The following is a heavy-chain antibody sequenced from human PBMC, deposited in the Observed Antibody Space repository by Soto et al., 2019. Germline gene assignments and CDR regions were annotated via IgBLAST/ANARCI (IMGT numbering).Heavy chain of an antibody. J-gene: IGHJ6*02. Sequence: GGSLRLSCAASGFTVSSNYMSWVRQAPGKGLEWVSVIYSGGSTYYADSVKGRFTISRDNSKNTLYLQMNSQRAEDTAVYYCARGVPPVTTIVVVVAATLFYGMDVWGQGTTVTVSS. CDR3: ARGVPPVTTIVVVVAATLFYGMDV. CDR1: GFTVSSNY. CDR2: IYSGGST. D-gene: IGHD2-15*01. V-gene: IGHV3-53*01.